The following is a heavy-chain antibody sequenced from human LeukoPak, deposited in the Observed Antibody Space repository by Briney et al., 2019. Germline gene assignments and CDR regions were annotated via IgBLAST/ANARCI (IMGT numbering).Heavy chain of an antibody. J-gene: IGHJ6*02. CDR3: ARAGGDYVRPSAYYYYGMDV. Sequence: ASVKVSCKAAGYTFTGYYIHLVRQGPGQGHEWVGWINPNSGGTNYSQMVQGWGPMTRDTSISTAYMELSRLRSDDTAVYYCARAGGDYVRPSAYYYYGMDVWGQGTTVTVSS. V-gene: IGHV1-2*04. CDR2: INPNSGGT. CDR1: GYTFTGYY. D-gene: IGHD4-17*01.